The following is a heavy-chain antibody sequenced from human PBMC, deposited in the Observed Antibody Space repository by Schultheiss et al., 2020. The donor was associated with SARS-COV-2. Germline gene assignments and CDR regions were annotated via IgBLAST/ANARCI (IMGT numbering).Heavy chain of an antibody. V-gene: IGHV3-23*01. Sequence: GGSLRLSCAASGFTFSSYAMSWVRQAPGKGLEWVSAISGSGGSTYYADSVKGRFTISRDNSKNTLYLQMNSLRAEDTAVYYCAKDWVGRIAAADTPSPPAEYFQHWGQGTLVTVSS. D-gene: IGHD6-13*01. J-gene: IGHJ1*01. CDR2: ISGSGGST. CDR1: GFTFSSYA. CDR3: AKDWVGRIAAADTPSPPAEYFQH.